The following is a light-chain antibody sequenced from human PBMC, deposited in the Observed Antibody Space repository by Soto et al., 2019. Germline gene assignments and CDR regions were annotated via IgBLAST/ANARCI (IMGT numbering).Light chain of an antibody. J-gene: IGKJ1*01. Sequence: DIQMTQSPSTLSASVGDRVTITCRASQSIRSWLAWYQQKPGKAPKLLIYKASSLETGVPLRFSGSGSGTEFTLTISSLQPDDLATYYCQQYNSYPWTFGQGTKVDIK. V-gene: IGKV1-5*03. CDR1: QSIRSW. CDR2: KAS. CDR3: QQYNSYPWT.